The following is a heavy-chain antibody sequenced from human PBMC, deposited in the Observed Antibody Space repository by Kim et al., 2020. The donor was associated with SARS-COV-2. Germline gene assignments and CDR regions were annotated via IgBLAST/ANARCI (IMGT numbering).Heavy chain of an antibody. J-gene: IGHJ5*02. CDR2: ST. Sequence: STNDNPSLKSRVTISVDTSKTQFSLKPSSVTAADTAVYYCAGGYGSGSSWGQGTLVTVSS. CDR3: AGGYGSGSS. V-gene: IGHV4-34*01. D-gene: IGHD3-10*01.